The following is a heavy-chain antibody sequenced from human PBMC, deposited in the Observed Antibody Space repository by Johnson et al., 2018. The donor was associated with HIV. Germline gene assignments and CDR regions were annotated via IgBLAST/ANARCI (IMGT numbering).Heavy chain of an antibody. CDR2: ISGSGGST. CDR1: GYTFSSYA. D-gene: IGHD6-6*01. Sequence: VHLVESGGGVVQPGGSLRFSCAVSGYTFSSYAMSWVRQAPGKGLEWVSAISGSGGSTYYADSVKGRFTISRDNSKNTLYLQMNSLRAEDTAVYYCARHSTSSTMGAFDIWGQGTMVTVSS. CDR3: ARHSTSSTMGAFDI. J-gene: IGHJ3*02. V-gene: IGHV3-23*04.